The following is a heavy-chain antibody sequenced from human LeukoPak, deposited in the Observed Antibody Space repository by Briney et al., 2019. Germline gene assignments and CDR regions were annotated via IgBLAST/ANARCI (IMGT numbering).Heavy chain of an antibody. CDR2: IYSGGST. V-gene: IGHV3-66*01. CDR1: GFTVSSNY. J-gene: IGHJ4*02. D-gene: IGHD6-19*01. Sequence: GGSLRLSWAASGFTVSSNYMSWVRQAPGKGLEWVSVIYSGGSTYYADSVKGRFTISRDNSKNTLYLQMNSLRAEDTAVYYCARDGSRVWYSSGWYFDYWGQGTLVTVSS. CDR3: ARDGSRVWYSSGWYFDY.